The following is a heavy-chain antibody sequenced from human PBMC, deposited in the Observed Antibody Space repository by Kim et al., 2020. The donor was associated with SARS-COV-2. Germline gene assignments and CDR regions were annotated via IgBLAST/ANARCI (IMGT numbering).Heavy chain of an antibody. Sequence: SETLSLTCTVSGGSISSYYWSWIRQPPGKGLEWIGYIYYSGSTNYNPSLKSRVTISVDTSKNQFSLKLSSVTAADTAVYYCARESSVVVPAAIARGYDWYFDLWGRGTLVTVSS. D-gene: IGHD2-2*01. J-gene: IGHJ2*01. CDR1: GGSISSYY. CDR3: ARESSVVVPAAIARGYDWYFDL. CDR2: IYYSGST. V-gene: IGHV4-59*01.